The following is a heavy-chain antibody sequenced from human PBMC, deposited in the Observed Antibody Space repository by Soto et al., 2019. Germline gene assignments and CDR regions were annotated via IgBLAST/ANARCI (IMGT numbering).Heavy chain of an antibody. CDR1: GFTFSSYA. V-gene: IGHV3-30-3*01. J-gene: IGHJ4*02. D-gene: IGHD3-10*01. CDR2: ISYDGSSK. Sequence: QVQLVESGGGVVQPGRSLRLSCAASGFTFSSYAMQWVRQAPGKGLEWVAVISYDGSSKYYADSVKGRFTISRDNSKNTLYRQMNSLRAEDTAVYYCARPDYGSGSYPDYWGQGTLVTVSS. CDR3: ARPDYGSGSYPDY.